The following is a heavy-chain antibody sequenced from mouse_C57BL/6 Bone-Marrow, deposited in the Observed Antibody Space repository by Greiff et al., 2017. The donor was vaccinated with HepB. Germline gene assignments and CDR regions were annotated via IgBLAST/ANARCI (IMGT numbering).Heavy chain of an antibody. CDR3: ARLSSIYYDYWYFDV. D-gene: IGHD2-4*01. V-gene: IGHV1-81*01. Sequence: QVQLQQSGAELARPGASVKLSCKASGYTFTSYGISWVKQRTGQGLEWIGEIYPRSGNTYYNEKFKGKATLTADKSSSTAYMELRSLTSEDSAVYFCARLSSIYYDYWYFDVWGTGTTVTVSS. CDR2: IYPRSGNT. CDR1: GYTFTSYG. J-gene: IGHJ1*03.